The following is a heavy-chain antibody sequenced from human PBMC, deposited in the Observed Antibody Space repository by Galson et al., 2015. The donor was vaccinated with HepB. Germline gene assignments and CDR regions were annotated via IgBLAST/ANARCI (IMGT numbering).Heavy chain of an antibody. CDR3: AKDYGLFDS. D-gene: IGHD3-10*01. J-gene: IGHJ5*01. V-gene: IGHV3-23*01. CDR2: ITGKGGST. Sequence: SLRLSCAASGFAFDSHAMSWVRQAPGRGLEWISGITGKGGSTFYADSVKGRFTVAKDNSTNMLYLQMNRLRAEDAVLYFCAKDYGLFDSWGQGTPVTVSS. CDR1: GFAFDSHA.